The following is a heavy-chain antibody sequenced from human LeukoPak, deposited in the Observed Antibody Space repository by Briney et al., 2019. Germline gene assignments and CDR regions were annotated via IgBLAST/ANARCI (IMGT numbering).Heavy chain of an antibody. CDR1: GYSFTSYW. CDR2: IYPGDSDT. V-gene: IGHV5-51*01. J-gene: IGHJ5*02. D-gene: IGHD6-19*01. Sequence: GESLKISCKGSGYSFTSYWIGWVRQMPGKGLEWMGIIYPGDSDTRYSPSFQGQVTISADKSISTAYLQWSSLKASDTAMYYCARLRPIAVAVGWFDPWGQGTLVTVSS. CDR3: ARLRPIAVAVGWFDP.